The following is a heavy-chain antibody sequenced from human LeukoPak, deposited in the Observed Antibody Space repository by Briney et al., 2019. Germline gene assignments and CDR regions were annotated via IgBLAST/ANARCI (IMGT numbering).Heavy chain of an antibody. J-gene: IGHJ4*02. V-gene: IGHV3-48*03. CDR3: AKAWPDTYYYDSSGYYYLDY. D-gene: IGHD3-22*01. CDR2: ISSSGSTI. Sequence: PGGSLRLSCAASGFTFSSCEMNWVRQAPGKGLEWVSYISSSGSTIYYADSVKGRFTISRDNAKNTLYLQMNSLRAEDTAVYYCAKAWPDTYYYDSSGYYYLDYWGQGTLVTVSS. CDR1: GFTFSSCE.